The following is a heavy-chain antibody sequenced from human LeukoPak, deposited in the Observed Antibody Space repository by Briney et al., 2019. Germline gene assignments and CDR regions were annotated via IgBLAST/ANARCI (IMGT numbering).Heavy chain of an antibody. CDR1: GFTFSSYG. CDR2: IRYDGNNR. Sequence: LPGGSLRLSCAASGFTFSSYGMRWVRQAPGKGLEWVAFIRYDGNNRYYADSVRGRFTISRDDSKNTLYLQMNSLRPEDTAVYYCAKDRTIMAAHYFYNCMDVWGKGTTVTVSS. V-gene: IGHV3-30*02. CDR3: AKDRTIMAAHYFYNCMDV. J-gene: IGHJ6*03. D-gene: IGHD5-24*01.